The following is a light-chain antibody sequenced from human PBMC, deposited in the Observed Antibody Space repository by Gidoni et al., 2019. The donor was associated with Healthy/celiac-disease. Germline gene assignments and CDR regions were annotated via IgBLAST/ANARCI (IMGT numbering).Light chain of an antibody. Sequence: EIVLTQSPATLSLSPGERATLSCSASQSVSSYLAWYQQKPGQAPRRLIYDASTRATGIPARCSGSGSGTDFTLTISSLEPEDFAVYYCQQRSNWPQYTFGQGTKLEIK. CDR1: QSVSSY. CDR2: DAS. J-gene: IGKJ2*01. V-gene: IGKV3-11*01. CDR3: QQRSNWPQYT.